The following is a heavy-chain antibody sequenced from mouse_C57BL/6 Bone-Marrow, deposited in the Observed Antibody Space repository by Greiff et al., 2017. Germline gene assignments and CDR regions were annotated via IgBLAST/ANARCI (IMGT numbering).Heavy chain of an antibody. J-gene: IGHJ2*01. CDR1: GFTFTDYY. CDR2: IRNKANGYTT. CDR3: ARSFYYGSSSFDY. Sequence: EVKLMESGGGLVQPGGSLSLSCAASGFTFTDYYMSWVRQPPGKALEWLGFIRNKANGYTTEYSASVKGRFTISRDNPQSILYLQMNALRAEDSATYYCARSFYYGSSSFDYWGQGTTLTVSS. V-gene: IGHV7-3*01. D-gene: IGHD1-1*01.